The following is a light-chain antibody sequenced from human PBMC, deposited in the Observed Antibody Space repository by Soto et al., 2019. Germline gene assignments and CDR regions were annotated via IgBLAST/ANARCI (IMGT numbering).Light chain of an antibody. V-gene: IGKV3-20*01. Sequence: ELVLTQSPGTLSLSPGERATLSCRASQSVSSNYLAWYQQKPGQAPRLLIYGASTRATGIPDRFSGSGSGTDFTLTISRLEPEDFAVYYCQLYDNSLYTYGQGTNPDIK. CDR2: GAS. CDR3: QLYDNSLYT. J-gene: IGKJ2*01. CDR1: QSVSSNY.